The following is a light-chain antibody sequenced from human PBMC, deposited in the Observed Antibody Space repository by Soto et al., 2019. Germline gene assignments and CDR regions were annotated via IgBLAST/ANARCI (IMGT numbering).Light chain of an antibody. CDR1: SGHSGYI. V-gene: IGLV4-60*02. J-gene: IGLJ2*01. CDR3: ETWDTNTRV. Sequence: QLVLTQSSSASASLGSSVKVTCTLSSGHSGYIIAWHQQQPGKAPRYLMKLEGSGSYNKGSGVPDRFSGSSSGADRYLTISNLQFEDEADYYCETWDTNTRVFGGGTKLTVL. CDR2: LEGSGSY.